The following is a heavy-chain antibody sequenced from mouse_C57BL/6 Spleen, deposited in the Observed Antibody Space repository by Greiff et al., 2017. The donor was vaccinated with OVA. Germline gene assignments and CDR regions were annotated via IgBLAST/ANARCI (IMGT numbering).Heavy chain of an antibody. CDR2: ISDGGSYT. V-gene: IGHV5-4*01. D-gene: IGHD2-5*01. Sequence: EVKVVESGGGLVKPGGSLKLSCAASGFTFSSYAMSWVRQTPEKRLEWVATISDGGSYTYYPDNVKGRFTISRDNAKNNLYLQMSHLKSEDTAMYYCARDVVTTFAYWGQGTLVTVSA. J-gene: IGHJ3*01. CDR3: ARDVVTTFAY. CDR1: GFTFSSYA.